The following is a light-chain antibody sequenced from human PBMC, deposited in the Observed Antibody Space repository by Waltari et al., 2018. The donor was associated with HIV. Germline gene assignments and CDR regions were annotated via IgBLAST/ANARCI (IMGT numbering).Light chain of an antibody. J-gene: IGLJ2*01. V-gene: IGLV2-23*01. CDR1: SSDVGSSNF. CDR3: CSYAGSSTYVV. Sequence: SALTQPPSVSGSPGPSITIPCPGTSSDVGSSNFSSWYQQHPGNAPKLIIYEGDKRPSGVSYRFSGSKSGSTASLTISGLQAEDEADYYCCSYAGSSTYVVFGGGTQLTVL. CDR2: EGD.